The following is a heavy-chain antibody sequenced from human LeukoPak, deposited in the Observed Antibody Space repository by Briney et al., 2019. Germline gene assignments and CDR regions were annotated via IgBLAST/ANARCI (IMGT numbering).Heavy chain of an antibody. Sequence: SETLSLTCAVYGGSFSGYYWSWIRQPPGKGLEWIGSIYYSGSTYYNPSLKSRVTISVDTSKNQFSLKLSSVTAADTAVYYCARQYQLLHYFDYWGQGTLVTVSS. CDR3: ARQYQLLHYFDY. D-gene: IGHD2-2*01. J-gene: IGHJ4*02. CDR1: GGSFSGYY. V-gene: IGHV4-34*01. CDR2: IYYSGST.